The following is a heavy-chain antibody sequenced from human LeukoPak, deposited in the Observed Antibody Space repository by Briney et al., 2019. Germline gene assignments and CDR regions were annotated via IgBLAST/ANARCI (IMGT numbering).Heavy chain of an antibody. V-gene: IGHV4-59*01. CDR1: GGSISSYY. D-gene: IGHD3-3*01. CDR2: IYYSGST. Sequence: SETLSLTCTVSGGSISSYYWSWIRQPPGKGLEWIGYIYYSGSTNYNPSLKSRVTISVDTSKDQFSLKLSSVTAADTAVYYCARADFWSAQSTNGMDVWGQGTTVTVSS. J-gene: IGHJ6*02. CDR3: ARADFWSAQSTNGMDV.